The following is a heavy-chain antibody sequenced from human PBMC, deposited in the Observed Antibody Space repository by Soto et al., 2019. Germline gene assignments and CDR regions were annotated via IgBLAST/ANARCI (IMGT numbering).Heavy chain of an antibody. D-gene: IGHD2-21*01. CDR2: INHSGST. CDR1: GGSFSGYY. V-gene: IGHV4-34*01. Sequence: SETLSLTCAVYGGSFSGYYWSWIRQPPGKGLEWIGEINHSGSTNYNPSLKSRVTTSVDTSKNQFSLKLSSVTAADTAVYYCARSRAMRSYCGGDCHSNEMAVWGKGTTVTVSS. J-gene: IGHJ6*04. CDR3: ARSRAMRSYCGGDCHSNEMAV.